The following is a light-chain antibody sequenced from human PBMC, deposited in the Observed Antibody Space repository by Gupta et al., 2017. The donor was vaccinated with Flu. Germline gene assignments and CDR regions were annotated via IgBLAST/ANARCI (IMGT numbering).Light chain of an antibody. J-gene: IGKJ3*01. CDR3: QQSYSTPFT. V-gene: IGKV1-39*01. CDR2: AAS. CDR1: QSISSY. Sequence: PSSRSASVGDSVTITCRASQSISSYLNWYQQKPGKAPKLLIYAASSLQSGVPSRFSGSGSGTDFTLTISSLQPEDFATYYCQQSYSTPFTFGPGTKVDIK.